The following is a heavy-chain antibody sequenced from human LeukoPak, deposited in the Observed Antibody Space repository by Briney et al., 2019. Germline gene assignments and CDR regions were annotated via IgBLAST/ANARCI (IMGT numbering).Heavy chain of an antibody. J-gene: IGHJ4*02. D-gene: IGHD6-13*01. CDR2: INPNSGGT. Sequence: ASVKVSCKASGYTFTGYYMHWVRQAPGQGVERMGWINPNSGGTNYAQKFQGRVTMTRDTSISTAYMELSRLRSDDTAVYYRASAGYSSSWTLDYWGQGTLVTVSS. V-gene: IGHV1-2*02. CDR3: ASAGYSSSWTLDY. CDR1: GYTFTGYY.